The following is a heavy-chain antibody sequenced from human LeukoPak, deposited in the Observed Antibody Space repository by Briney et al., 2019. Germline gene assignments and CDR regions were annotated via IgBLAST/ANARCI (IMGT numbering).Heavy chain of an antibody. Sequence: GGSLRLSCAASGFTFDDYAMHWVRQAPGKGLEWVSGIRWNSNAIAYADSVKGRFTISRDNAKNSLYLEMNSLRAEDTALYYCTKDMNWRNSGWYARLGYYGMDVWGQGTTVTVSS. D-gene: IGHD6-19*01. CDR3: TKDMNWRNSGWYARLGYYGMDV. CDR1: GFTFDDYA. J-gene: IGHJ6*02. CDR2: IRWNSNAI. V-gene: IGHV3-9*01.